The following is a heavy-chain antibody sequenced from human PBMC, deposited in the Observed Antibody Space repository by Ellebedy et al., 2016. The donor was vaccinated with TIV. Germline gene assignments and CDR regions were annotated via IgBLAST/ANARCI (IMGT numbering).Heavy chain of an antibody. V-gene: IGHV4-39*07. CDR2: VYYGGSA. Sequence: MPSETLSLTCTVSGDSIATSTYYWRWIRHPPGKGLEWIGSVYYGGSAYYNPSLKSRVTMSLDTSKSQVSLKLSSVTAADTAVYYCARDFERRKPAAGGMFYFDFWGQGALVTVAS. J-gene: IGHJ4*02. CDR1: GDSIATSTYY. CDR3: ARDFERRKPAAGGMFYFDF. D-gene: IGHD6-13*01.